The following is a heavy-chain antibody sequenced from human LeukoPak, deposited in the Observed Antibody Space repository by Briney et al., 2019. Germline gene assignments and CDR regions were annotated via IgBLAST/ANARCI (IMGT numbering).Heavy chain of an antibody. D-gene: IGHD6-19*01. V-gene: IGHV3-23*01. CDR2: ISGSSGSA. CDR3: ARRSGDSSGWFDY. J-gene: IGHJ4*02. CDR1: GFTFSSYA. Sequence: GGSLRLSCAASGFTFSSYAMSWVRRAPGKGLEWVSAISGSSGSAYYADSVKGRFTIFRDNSKNTLYLQMNSLRAEDTAVNYCARRSGDSSGWFDYWGQGTLVTVSS.